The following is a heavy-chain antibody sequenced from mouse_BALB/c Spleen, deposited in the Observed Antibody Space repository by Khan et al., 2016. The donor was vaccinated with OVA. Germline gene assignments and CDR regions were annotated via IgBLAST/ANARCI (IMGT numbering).Heavy chain of an antibody. Sequence: QVQLQQPGAELVKPGTSVKISCKASGYTFTSYYMYWVKQRPGQGLEWIGGINPNNGDSNFNETFKSKATLTVDKSSSTAYMQLGILTSEDSAVYYCALSGYGNPFAYWGQGTLVTVSA. D-gene: IGHD2-1*01. CDR2: INPNNGDS. J-gene: IGHJ3*01. CDR3: ALSGYGNPFAY. CDR1: GYTFTSYY. V-gene: IGHV1S81*02.